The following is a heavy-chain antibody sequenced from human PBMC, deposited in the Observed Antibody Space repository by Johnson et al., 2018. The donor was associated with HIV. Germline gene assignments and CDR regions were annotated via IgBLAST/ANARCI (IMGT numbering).Heavy chain of an antibody. CDR1: GFTFSTYG. V-gene: IGHV3-30*19. J-gene: IGHJ3*02. D-gene: IGHD2-2*01. Sequence: QVQLVESGGGVVQPGRSLRLSCAASGFTFSTYGMHWVRQAPGKGLEWVAVISYDGSNKYYADSVKGRFTISRDNSKNTLYLQMNSLRAEDTAVYYCARGRAMAFDIWGQGTMVTVSS. CDR3: ARGRAMAFDI. CDR2: ISYDGSNK.